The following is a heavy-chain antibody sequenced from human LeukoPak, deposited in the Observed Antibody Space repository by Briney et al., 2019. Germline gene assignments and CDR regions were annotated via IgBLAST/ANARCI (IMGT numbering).Heavy chain of an antibody. CDR3: ARMYSSGYSDFHY. V-gene: IGHV4-59*01. Sequence: SETLSLTCSVSGGSIRSYYWSWIRQPPGKGLEWIGYISYSGSTDYNPSLKSRVTISADTSKNQLSLKLSSVTAADTALYYCARMYSSGYSDFHYWGQGTLVTVSS. J-gene: IGHJ4*02. CDR2: ISYSGST. CDR1: GGSIRSYY. D-gene: IGHD3-22*01.